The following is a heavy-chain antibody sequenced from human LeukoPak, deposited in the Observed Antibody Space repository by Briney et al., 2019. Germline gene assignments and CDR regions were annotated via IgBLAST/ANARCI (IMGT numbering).Heavy chain of an antibody. V-gene: IGHV3-74*01. CDR1: GFTFTSYS. Sequence: PGGSLRLSCAASGFTFTSYSMNWARQAPGKGLVWVSRVSSDGNTTGYADSVKGRFTISRDNAKNTLFLQMNSLRAEDTAVYYCVRSGYYFDSSGYYMADYWGQGTLVTVSS. J-gene: IGHJ4*02. CDR2: VSSDGNTT. CDR3: VRSGYYFDSSGYYMADY. D-gene: IGHD3-22*01.